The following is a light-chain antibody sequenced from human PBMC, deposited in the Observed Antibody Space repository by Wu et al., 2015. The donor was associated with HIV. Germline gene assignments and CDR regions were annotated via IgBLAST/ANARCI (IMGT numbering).Light chain of an antibody. Sequence: EIVMTQSPATLSVSPGERATLSCGASQSIGGTLAWYKQKPGQAPRLLIYRASTRATGVPARFSGSGSGTDFTLTIDNLQSEDFAIYYCQQYDNWPPFTFGQGTRLDIK. J-gene: IGKJ5*01. CDR3: QQYDNWPPFT. CDR2: RAS. CDR1: QSIGGT. V-gene: IGKV3-15*01.